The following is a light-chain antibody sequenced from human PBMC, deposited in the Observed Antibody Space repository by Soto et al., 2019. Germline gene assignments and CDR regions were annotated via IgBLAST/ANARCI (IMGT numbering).Light chain of an antibody. CDR3: QQYAALPIT. CDR2: GAS. J-gene: IGKJ4*01. Sequence: EIVLTQSPGTLSLSPGERATLTCRASQSVGNNYLAWYQQKPGQAPRLLIHGASSRATGVPDRFSGSGSGTDFALTISRLEPEDFAVFYCQQYAALPITFGGGTKVEIK. CDR1: QSVGNNY. V-gene: IGKV3-20*01.